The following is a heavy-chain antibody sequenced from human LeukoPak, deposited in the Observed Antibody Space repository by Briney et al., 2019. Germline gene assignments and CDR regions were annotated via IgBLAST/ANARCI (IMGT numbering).Heavy chain of an antibody. CDR3: AKMKGHPLHKHYMGA. J-gene: IGHJ6*01. CDR1: GFTFSGFA. CDR2: ISGSGGNT. Sequence: GGSLRLSCAASGFTFSGFAMSWVRRTPGKGLEWVSAISGSGGNTPYADSVKGRFTISRDNSKNTLYLEMNSLRAADTAIYFCAKMKGHPLHKHYMGAWGQGTTVNVS. D-gene: IGHD1-26*01. V-gene: IGHV3-23*01.